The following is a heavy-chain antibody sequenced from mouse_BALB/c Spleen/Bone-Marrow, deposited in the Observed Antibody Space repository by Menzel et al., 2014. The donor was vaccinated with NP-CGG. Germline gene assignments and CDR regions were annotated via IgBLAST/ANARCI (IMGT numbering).Heavy chain of an antibody. CDR1: GFNIKDTY. CDR3: ARWEYYAMDD. D-gene: IGHD4-1*01. V-gene: IGHV14-3*02. Sequence: VQLQQSGAELVKPGASVKLSCTASGFNIKDTYMRWVKQRPEQGLEWIGRIDPANGNTKYDPKFQGKATITADTSSNTAYLQLSSLTYEDTAVYYCARWEYYAMDDWGQGTSVTGSS. J-gene: IGHJ4*01. CDR2: IDPANGNT.